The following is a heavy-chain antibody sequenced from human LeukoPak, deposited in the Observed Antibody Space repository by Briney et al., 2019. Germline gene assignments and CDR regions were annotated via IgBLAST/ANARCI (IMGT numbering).Heavy chain of an antibody. Sequence: GGSLRLSCAASGFTFSSYGMHWVRQAPGKGLEGVAFIRYDGSNKYYADSVKGRFTISRDNSKNTLSLQMNSLRAEDTAVYYCAKDGGPRIAVSGTGYYYYYMDVWGKGTTVTISS. D-gene: IGHD6-19*01. CDR2: IRYDGSNK. CDR1: GFTFSSYG. V-gene: IGHV3-30*02. J-gene: IGHJ6*03. CDR3: AKDGGPRIAVSGTGYYYYYMDV.